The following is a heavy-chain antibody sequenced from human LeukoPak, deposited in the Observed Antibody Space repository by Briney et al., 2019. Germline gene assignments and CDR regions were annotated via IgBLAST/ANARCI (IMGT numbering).Heavy chain of an antibody. Sequence: EGSLRLSCAASGFTFTNYWMTWVRQAPGKGLEWVANIKQDGSEKYYVDSVKGRFTISRDDAKNSLYLQMNSLRAEDTAVYYCARGKLWTDYWGQGTLVTVSS. J-gene: IGHJ4*02. CDR1: GFTFTNYW. CDR2: IKQDGSEK. CDR3: ARGKLWTDY. V-gene: IGHV3-7*01. D-gene: IGHD3-16*01.